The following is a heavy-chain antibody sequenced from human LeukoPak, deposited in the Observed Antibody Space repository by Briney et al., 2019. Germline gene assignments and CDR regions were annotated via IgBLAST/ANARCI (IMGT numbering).Heavy chain of an antibody. CDR3: ATLQYQLLYLGEGAWYFDY. CDR1: GYTFTSYA. J-gene: IGHJ4*02. Sequence: GASVKVSCKASGYTFTSYAISWVRQAPGQGLEWMGGIIPIFGTANYAQKFQGRVTITADESTSTAYMELSSLRSEDTAVYYCATLQYQLLYLGEGAWYFDYWGQGTLVTVSS. D-gene: IGHD2-2*02. V-gene: IGHV1-69*13. CDR2: IIPIFGTA.